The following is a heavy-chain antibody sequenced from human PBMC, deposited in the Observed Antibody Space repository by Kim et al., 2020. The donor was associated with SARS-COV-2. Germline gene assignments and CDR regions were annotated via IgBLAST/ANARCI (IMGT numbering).Heavy chain of an antibody. Sequence: SVKVSCKASGGTFSSYAISWVRQAPGQGLEWMGGIIPIFGTANYAQKFQGRVTITADESTSTAYMELSSLRSEDTAVYYCARDYDYGSGSYYRSRYYYGMDVWGQGTTVTVSS. CDR3: ARDYDYGSGSYYRSRYYYGMDV. D-gene: IGHD3-10*01. CDR1: GGTFSSYA. CDR2: IIPIFGTA. J-gene: IGHJ6*02. V-gene: IGHV1-69*13.